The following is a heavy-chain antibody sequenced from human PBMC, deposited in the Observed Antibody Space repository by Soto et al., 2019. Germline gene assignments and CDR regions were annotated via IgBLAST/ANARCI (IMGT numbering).Heavy chain of an antibody. CDR3: ASARPGYGASYWNGGFDY. D-gene: IGHD1-1*01. CDR1: GYTFTSYD. CDR2: MNPNSGNT. Sequence: GASVKVSCKASGYTFTSYDINWVRQATGQGLEWMGWMNPNSGNTGYAQKFQGRVTMTRNTSISTAYMELSSLRSEDTAVYYCASARPGYGASYWNGGFDYWGQGTQVTVSS. V-gene: IGHV1-8*01. J-gene: IGHJ4*02.